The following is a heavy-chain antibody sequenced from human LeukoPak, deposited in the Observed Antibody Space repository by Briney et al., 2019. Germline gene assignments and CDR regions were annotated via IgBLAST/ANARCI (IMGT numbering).Heavy chain of an antibody. CDR3: TRSLKDDF. Sequence: PGGSLRLSCSASGFAFSAYEMKWVRQAPGKGVEWVSIISSGGAKKYYADSVRGRFTISRDNVMNSLYLQLSSLRVEDTAIYYCTRSLKDDFWGQGTLVIVSS. CDR1: GFAFSAYE. J-gene: IGHJ4*02. V-gene: IGHV3-48*03. CDR2: ISSGGAKK.